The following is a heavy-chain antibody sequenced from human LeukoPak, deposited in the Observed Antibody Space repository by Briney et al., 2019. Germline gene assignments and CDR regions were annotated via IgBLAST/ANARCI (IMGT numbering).Heavy chain of an antibody. CDR2: ISYDGSNK. V-gene: IGHV3-30*04. D-gene: IGHD3-3*01. J-gene: IGHJ6*02. CDR3: ARDIPRYDFWSGYPYYYYYGRDV. Sequence: GGSLRLSCAASGFTFSSYAMHWVRQAPGKGLEWVAVISYDGSNKYYADSVKGRFTISRDNSKNTLYLQMNSLRAEDTAVYYCARDIPRYDFWSGYPYYYYYGRDVWGQGTTVTVSS. CDR1: GFTFSSYA.